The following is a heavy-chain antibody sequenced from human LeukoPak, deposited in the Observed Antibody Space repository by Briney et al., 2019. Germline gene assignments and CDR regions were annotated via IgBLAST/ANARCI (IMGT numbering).Heavy chain of an antibody. D-gene: IGHD4-17*01. CDR2: IYYSGST. Sequence: TSETLSLTCTVSGGSISSYYWSWIRQPPGKGLEWIGYIYYSGSTKYNPSLKSRVTISVDTSKNQFSLKLSSVTAADTAVYYCARGKYGDYVDLDYWGQGTLVTVSS. CDR1: GGSISSYY. V-gene: IGHV4-59*01. J-gene: IGHJ4*02. CDR3: ARGKYGDYVDLDY.